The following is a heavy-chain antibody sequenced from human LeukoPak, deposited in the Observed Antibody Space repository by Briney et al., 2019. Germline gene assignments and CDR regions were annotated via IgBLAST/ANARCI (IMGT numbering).Heavy chain of an antibody. CDR1: GFTFSNYN. CDR2: ISSSSSYI. D-gene: IGHD3-16*01. J-gene: IGHJ4*02. CDR3: ARGDSGGMDY. V-gene: IGHV3-21*01. Sequence: GGSLRLSCAASGFTFSNYNMNWVRRAPGKGLEWVSSISSSSSYIYYADSVQGRFTISRDNANNSLYLQMNSLRAEDTTVYYCARGDSGGMDYWGQGTLVTVSS.